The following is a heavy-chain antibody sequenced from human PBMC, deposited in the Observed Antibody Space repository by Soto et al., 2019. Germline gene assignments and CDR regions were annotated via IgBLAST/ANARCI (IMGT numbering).Heavy chain of an antibody. Sequence: VSVKVSCKVSGYNLTELSMHWVRQAPGKRLEWMGGFDPEDGETIYAQKFQGRVTMTEDTSTDTAYMELSSLRSEDTAVYYCATVIHSSGWYGPLDYWGQGTLVTVSS. J-gene: IGHJ4*02. D-gene: IGHD6-19*01. CDR3: ATVIHSSGWYGPLDY. CDR1: GYNLTELS. V-gene: IGHV1-24*01. CDR2: FDPEDGET.